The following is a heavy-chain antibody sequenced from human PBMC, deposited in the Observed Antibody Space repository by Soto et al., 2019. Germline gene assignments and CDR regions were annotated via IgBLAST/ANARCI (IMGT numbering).Heavy chain of an antibody. Sequence: ASVKASCKASGFTFTNCYMQWVHQSPGQGLEWMGVINPSGGSTIDAQKFQGRVTMTRDTSTSTVYMELSSLRYEDTAVYYCAREQVKFYSGMDAWGQGTTVTAP. CDR3: AREQVKFYSGMDA. J-gene: IGHJ6*02. CDR2: INPSGGST. V-gene: IGHV1-46*01. CDR1: GFTFTNCY. D-gene: IGHD2-21*01.